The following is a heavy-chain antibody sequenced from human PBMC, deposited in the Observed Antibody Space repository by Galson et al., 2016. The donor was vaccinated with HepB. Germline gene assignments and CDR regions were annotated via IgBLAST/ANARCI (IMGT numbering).Heavy chain of an antibody. V-gene: IGHV4-59*01. J-gene: IGHJ6*02. D-gene: IGHD3-10*01. CDR3: AGSAYNPPYFHYGMSV. CDR2: VSNSGGT. CDR1: GASMSTSY. Sequence: SETLSLTCAVSGASMSTSYWSWIRQPPGKGLEWIAYVSNSGGTNYNPSLLGRVTISLDASGNRLSLKLSSVSAADTAVYFCAGSAYNPPYFHYGMSVWGQGTTVIVSS.